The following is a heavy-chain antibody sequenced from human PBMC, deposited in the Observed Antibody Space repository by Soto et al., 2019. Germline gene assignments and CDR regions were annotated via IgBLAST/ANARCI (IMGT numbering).Heavy chain of an antibody. CDR1: GFTFSSYA. J-gene: IGHJ6*02. CDR3: AKFVGFCSGGSCLYGYGMDV. CDR2: ISGSGGST. V-gene: IGHV3-23*01. D-gene: IGHD2-15*01. Sequence: EVQLLESGGGLVQPGGSLRLSCAASGFTFSSYAMSWVRQAPGKGLEWVSAISGSGGSTYYADSVKGRFTISRDNSKNTLYLQMNSLRAEDTAVYYCAKFVGFCSGGSCLYGYGMDVWGQGTTVTVSS.